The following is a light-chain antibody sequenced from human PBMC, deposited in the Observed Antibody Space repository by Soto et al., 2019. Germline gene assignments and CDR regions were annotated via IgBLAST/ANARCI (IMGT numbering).Light chain of an antibody. Sequence: DIQVTQSASSLSAYVGDRVTITCRASQGISTYLNWYQQKPGKAPKLLIYAASSLQSGVPSRFSGSGSETDFTLTISSLQPEDFATYSCQQSYSTTWTFGQVTKV. CDR1: QGISTY. CDR3: QQSYSTTWT. J-gene: IGKJ1*01. V-gene: IGKV1-39*01. CDR2: AAS.